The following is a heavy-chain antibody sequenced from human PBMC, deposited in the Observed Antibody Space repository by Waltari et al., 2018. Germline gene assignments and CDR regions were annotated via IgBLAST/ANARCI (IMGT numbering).Heavy chain of an antibody. CDR2: INAGNGNT. V-gene: IGHV1-3*01. J-gene: IGHJ4*02. Sequence: QVQLVQSGAEVKKPGASVKVSCKASGYTFTSYAMPWVRQAPGQRLEWMGWINAGNGNTKYSQKFQGRVTITRDTSASTAYMELSSLRSEDTAVYYCARDQGIAVAAPGYWGQGTLVTVSS. CDR1: GYTFTSYA. D-gene: IGHD6-19*01. CDR3: ARDQGIAVAAPGY.